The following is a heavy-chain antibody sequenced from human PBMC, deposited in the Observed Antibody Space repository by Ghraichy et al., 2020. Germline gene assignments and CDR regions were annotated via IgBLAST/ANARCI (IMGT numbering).Heavy chain of an antibody. Sequence: GGSLRLSCAASGFTFSSYGMHWVRQAPGKGLEWVAFIRYDGSNKYYADSVKGRFTISRDNSKNTLYLQMNSLRAEDTAVYYCAKDWDADYSNQPGWFDPWGQGTLVTVSS. CDR1: GFTFSSYG. D-gene: IGHD4-11*01. V-gene: IGHV3-30*02. CDR2: IRYDGSNK. CDR3: AKDWDADYSNQPGWFDP. J-gene: IGHJ5*02.